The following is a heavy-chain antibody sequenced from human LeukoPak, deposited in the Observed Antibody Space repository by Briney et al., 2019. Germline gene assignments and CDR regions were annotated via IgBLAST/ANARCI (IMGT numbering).Heavy chain of an antibody. CDR1: GGSVSSYY. Sequence: SETLSLTCTVSGGSVSSYYWSWIRQPPGKGLEWIGYIYYSGSTNYNPSLKSRVTISVDTSKNQFSLKLSSVTAADTAVYYCARSELLWFGGVNSGFDYWGPGTLVTVSS. J-gene: IGHJ4*02. D-gene: IGHD3-10*01. CDR2: IYYSGST. CDR3: ARSELLWFGGVNSGFDY. V-gene: IGHV4-59*02.